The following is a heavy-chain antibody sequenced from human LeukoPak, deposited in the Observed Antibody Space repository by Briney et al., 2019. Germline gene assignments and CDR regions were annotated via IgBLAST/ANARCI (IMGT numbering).Heavy chain of an antibody. CDR2: IRYDGSNK. D-gene: IGHD3-3*01. CDR3: AKDSTYYDFWSGPYPDY. Sequence: GGSLRLSCAASGFTFSSYGMHWVRQAPGKGLEWVAFIRYDGSNKHYADSVKGRFTISRDNSKNTLYLQMNSLRAEDTAVYYCAKDSTYYDFWSGPYPDYWGQGTLVTVSS. V-gene: IGHV3-30*02. J-gene: IGHJ4*02. CDR1: GFTFSSYG.